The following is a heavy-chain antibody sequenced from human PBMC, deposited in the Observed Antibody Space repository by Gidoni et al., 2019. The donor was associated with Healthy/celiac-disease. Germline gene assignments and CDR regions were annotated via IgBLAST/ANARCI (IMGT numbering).Heavy chain of an antibody. CDR1: GGSFSGYY. V-gene: IGHV4-34*01. Sequence: QVQLQQWGAGLLKPSETLSLTCAVYGGSFSGYYWSWIRQPPGKGLEWIGEINHSGSTNYNPSLKSRVTISVDTSKNQFSLKLSSVTAADTAVYYCARGRGLWWWTYWGQGTLVTVSS. J-gene: IGHJ4*02. CDR2: INHSGST. CDR3: ARGRGLWWWTY. D-gene: IGHD2-21*01.